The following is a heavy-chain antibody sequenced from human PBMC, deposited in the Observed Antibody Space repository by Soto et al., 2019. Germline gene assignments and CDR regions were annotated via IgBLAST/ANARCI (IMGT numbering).Heavy chain of an antibody. V-gene: IGHV1-46*01. CDR1: GYTFTRFS. J-gene: IGHJ6*02. CDR3: ARDFVVGATKYYYYGMDV. CDR2: INPNGGST. D-gene: IGHD1-26*01. Sequence: GASVKVSCKTSGYTFTRFSMHWARQAPGQGLEWMGIINPNGGSTTYAQKFQGRVTMTRDTSTSTVYMEVSSLTSEDTAVYYCARDFVVGATKYYYYGMDVWGQGTTVTVSS.